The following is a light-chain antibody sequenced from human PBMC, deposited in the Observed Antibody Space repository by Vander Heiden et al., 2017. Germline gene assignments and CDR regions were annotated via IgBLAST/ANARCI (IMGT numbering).Light chain of an antibody. CDR1: SSNIGAGYD. J-gene: IGLJ7*01. V-gene: IGLV1-40*01. CDR3: QSYDSSLSGSV. Sequence: VLTQPPSVSGAPGQRVTISCTVSSSNIGAGYDVHWYQQLPGTAPKLLIYGNSNRPSGVPDRFSGSKSGTSASLAITGLQAEDEADYYCQSYDSSLSGSVFGGGTQLTVL. CDR2: GNS.